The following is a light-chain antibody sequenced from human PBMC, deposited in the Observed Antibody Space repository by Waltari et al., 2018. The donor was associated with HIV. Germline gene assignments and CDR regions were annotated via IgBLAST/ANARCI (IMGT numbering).Light chain of an antibody. CDR1: SSDGGGYNF. CDR2: EVT. CDR3: SSYAGSNNLV. J-gene: IGLJ2*01. Sequence: QSALNQPPSASGSPGQSVTIPCPGTSSDGGGYNFFPWYQQHPGKAPKLMIFEVTKRPSGVPARFSGSKSGNTASLTVSGLQADDEADYYCSSYAGSNNLVFGGGTKLTVL. V-gene: IGLV2-8*01.